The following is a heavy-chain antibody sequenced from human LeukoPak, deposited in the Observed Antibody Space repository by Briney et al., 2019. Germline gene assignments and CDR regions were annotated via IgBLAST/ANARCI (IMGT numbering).Heavy chain of an antibody. D-gene: IGHD3-10*01. CDR3: AVRETDY. CDR2: INPSGGST. V-gene: IGHV1-46*01. CDR1: KYTFTTYY. Sequence: ASVKVSCKASKYTFTTYYMHWVRQAPGQGLEGMGMINPSGGSTSYPQKFQGRVTMTRDTSTSTVYMELSSLRSEDTAVYYCAVRETDYWGQGTLVTVSS. J-gene: IGHJ4*02.